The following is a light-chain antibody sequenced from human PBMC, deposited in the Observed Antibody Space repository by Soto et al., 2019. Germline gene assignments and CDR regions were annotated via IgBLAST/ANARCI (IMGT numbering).Light chain of an antibody. Sequence: QSVLTQSPSASASLGASVKLTCTLSRGHTNYAIAWHQQQPEKGPRYLMKLNSDGSHSKGDGSPDRFSGSSSGAERYLTISSLQSEDEADYYCQTGGTGTWVFGGGTKLTVL. CDR2: LNSDGSH. V-gene: IGLV4-69*01. CDR3: QTGGTGTWV. CDR1: RGHTNYA. J-gene: IGLJ3*02.